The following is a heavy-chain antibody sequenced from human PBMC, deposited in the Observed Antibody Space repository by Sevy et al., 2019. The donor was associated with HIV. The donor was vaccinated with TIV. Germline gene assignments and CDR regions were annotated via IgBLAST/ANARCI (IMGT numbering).Heavy chain of an antibody. D-gene: IGHD1-1*01. CDR1: GFTFSSYA. CDR3: ARVSLERRGYFDY. J-gene: IGHJ4*02. CDR2: ISYDGSNK. Sequence: GESLKISCAASGFTFSSYAMHWVRQAPGKGLEWVAVISYDGSNKYYADSVKGRFTISRDNSKNTLYLQMNSLRAEDTAVYYCARVSLERRGYFDYWGQGTLVTVSS. V-gene: IGHV3-30*04.